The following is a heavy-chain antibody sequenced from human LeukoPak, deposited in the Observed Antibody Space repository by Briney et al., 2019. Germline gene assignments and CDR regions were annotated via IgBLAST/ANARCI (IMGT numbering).Heavy chain of an antibody. V-gene: IGHV3-7*04. Sequence: GGSLRLSCAASGFTFRISWMSWVRQAPGKGLEWVASIKEDGSEKNYVDSVKGRFTISRDNDNNSLYLRMNSLRVDDTAFYYCARGGRPDSWGQGTLVTVS. D-gene: IGHD1-26*01. CDR2: IKEDGSEK. CDR3: ARGGRPDS. J-gene: IGHJ5*01. CDR1: GFTFRISW.